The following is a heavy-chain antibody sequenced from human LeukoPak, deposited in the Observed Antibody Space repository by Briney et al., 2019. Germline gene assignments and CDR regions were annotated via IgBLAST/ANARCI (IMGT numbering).Heavy chain of an antibody. D-gene: IGHD6-19*01. J-gene: IGHJ3*01. V-gene: IGHV3-15*01. Sequence: PGGSLRLSCAASGFTFSNAWMSWVRQAPGKGLEWVGRIKTKIDGGTTDYAAPVKGRFTISRDDSKNTLYLQMNSLRTEDTAMYYCTTVRYSSAWGHDAFDLWAKGQWSPSLQ. CDR1: GFTFSNAW. CDR2: IKTKIDGGTT. CDR3: TTVRYSSAWGHDAFDL.